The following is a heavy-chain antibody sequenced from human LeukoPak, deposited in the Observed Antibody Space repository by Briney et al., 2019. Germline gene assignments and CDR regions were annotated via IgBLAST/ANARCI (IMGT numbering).Heavy chain of an antibody. Sequence: ASVKVSCKASGDTFSSYYMHWVRQAPGQGLEWMGIITPSGDSTNYAQKVQGRVTMTRDKSTSTVYMERSGLRSEDTALYYCAREGFHGRELFPTFDYWGQGTLVTVSS. V-gene: IGHV1-46*01. J-gene: IGHJ4*02. D-gene: IGHD3-10*01. CDR2: ITPSGDST. CDR3: AREGFHGRELFPTFDY. CDR1: GDTFSSYY.